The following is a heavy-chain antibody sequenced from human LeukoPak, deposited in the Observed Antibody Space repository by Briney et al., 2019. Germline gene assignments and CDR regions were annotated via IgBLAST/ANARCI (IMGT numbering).Heavy chain of an antibody. CDR3: ARSYRAHQTFYSSDFFDY. Sequence: SESLSLTCAVYGGSFSGYYWNWIRQPLGKGLEWIGEILHFGRTKYNPSLKSRVTISGDTSKNQFSLKINSLTAADTAVYYCARSYRAHQTFYSSDFFDYWGQGTLVTIPS. D-gene: IGHD5-18*01. CDR2: ILHFGRT. J-gene: IGHJ4*02. CDR1: GGSFSGYY. V-gene: IGHV4-34*12.